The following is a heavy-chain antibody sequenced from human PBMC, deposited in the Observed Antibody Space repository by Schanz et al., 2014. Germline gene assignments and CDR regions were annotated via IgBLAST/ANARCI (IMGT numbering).Heavy chain of an antibody. Sequence: EVQLVESGGGLVQPGGSLRLSCAASGFTFGNFFMSWVRQAPGKGLEWVANIKQDGIEKYYVDSVKGRFTISRDNAKNSLYLQMNSLTADDTAVYYCARDKGGYYPVDYWGRGTLVTVSS. J-gene: IGHJ4*02. CDR2: IKQDGIEK. CDR1: GFTFGNFF. V-gene: IGHV3-7*01. CDR3: ARDKGGYYPVDY. D-gene: IGHD3-3*01.